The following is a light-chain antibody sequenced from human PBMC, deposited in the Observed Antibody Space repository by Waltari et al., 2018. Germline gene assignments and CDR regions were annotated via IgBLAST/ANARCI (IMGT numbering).Light chain of an antibody. CDR2: DVF. Sequence: QSALTQPRSVSGSPGQSVPISCTGTSSNVGTYNYVSWYQQLPGKAPKLMIADVFKRPSGVPDRFSGSKSGYTASLTISGLQAEDEADYYCCSYAGTYRWVFGGGTKVTVL. CDR3: CSYAGTYRWV. V-gene: IGLV2-11*01. J-gene: IGLJ3*02. CDR1: SSNVGTYNY.